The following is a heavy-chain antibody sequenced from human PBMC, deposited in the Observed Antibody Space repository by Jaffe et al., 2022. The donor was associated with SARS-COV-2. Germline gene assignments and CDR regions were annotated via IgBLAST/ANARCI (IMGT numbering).Heavy chain of an antibody. CDR1: SGSISSYY. J-gene: IGHJ6*03. CDR2: IYNSGST. D-gene: IGHD3-10*01. Sequence: QVQLQESGPGLVKPSETLSLTCTASSGSISSYYWNWIRQPPGKGLEWIGYIYNSGSTNYNPSLKSRVTISIDTSKNQFSLKLSSVTAADTAVYYCARGNYYGSGNYPLGYYYYYMDVWGKGTTVTVSS. V-gene: IGHV4-59*01. CDR3: ARGNYYGSGNYPLGYYYYYMDV.